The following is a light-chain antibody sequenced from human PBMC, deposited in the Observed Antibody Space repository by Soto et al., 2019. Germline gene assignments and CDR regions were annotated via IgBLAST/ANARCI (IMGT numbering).Light chain of an antibody. Sequence: DIEMTQSPSSLSASVGETITITCRASQSISSSLNWFQHSPGQPPKLLLFAASNLHAGVPPRFSGSGSGTSFSLTIRSLQPEDFATYYGQQSFNLPRTFGPGTRVEFK. CDR3: QQSFNLPRT. V-gene: IGKV1-39*01. J-gene: IGKJ1*01. CDR1: QSISSS. CDR2: AAS.